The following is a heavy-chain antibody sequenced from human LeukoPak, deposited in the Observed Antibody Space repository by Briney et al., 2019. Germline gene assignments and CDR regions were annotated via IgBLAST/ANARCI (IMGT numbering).Heavy chain of an antibody. D-gene: IGHD3-10*01. V-gene: IGHV3-53*01. J-gene: IGHJ2*01. CDR2: IYSNGNT. Sequence: PGGSLRLSCAASGFTVNSNYMSWVRQAPGKGLEWVSVIYSNGNTFYTDSVKGRFTISRDNSQNTLYLQMNSLRAEDTAVYYCARELRGTHWYFDVWGRGALVTVSS. CDR3: ARELRGTHWYFDV. CDR1: GFTVNSNY.